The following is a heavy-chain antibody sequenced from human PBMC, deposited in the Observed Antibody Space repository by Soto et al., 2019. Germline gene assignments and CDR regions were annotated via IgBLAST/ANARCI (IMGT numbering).Heavy chain of an antibody. CDR1: GYPVTAYY. V-gene: IGHV1-2*02. J-gene: IGHJ3*02. CDR3: ARGGGVGVAGSAAFDM. Sequence: QLHLVQSGAVVQKPGASVTVSCSASGYPVTAYYMHWVRQAPGRGLEWMGGINPATGAAKYTQTFQGRGTMTRDTSTSTVFMELSGLTSEDTAVFYCARGGGVGVAGSAAFDMWGQGTVVTVSS. D-gene: IGHD3-3*01. CDR2: INPATGAA.